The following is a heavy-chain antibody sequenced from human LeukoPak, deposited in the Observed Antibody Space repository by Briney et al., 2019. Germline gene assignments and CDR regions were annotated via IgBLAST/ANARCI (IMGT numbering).Heavy chain of an antibody. CDR1: GYSFTTYW. CDR3: ARHQIVGATRSPFDY. V-gene: IGHV5-51*01. CDR2: IYPGDSDT. Sequence: GESLQIPCKGSGYSFTTYWIGWVGQMPGKGLEWMGIIYPGDSDTRYSPSFQGQVTISADKSISTAYLQWGSLKASDTAMYYCARHQIVGATRSPFDYWGQGTLVTVSS. J-gene: IGHJ4*02. D-gene: IGHD1-26*01.